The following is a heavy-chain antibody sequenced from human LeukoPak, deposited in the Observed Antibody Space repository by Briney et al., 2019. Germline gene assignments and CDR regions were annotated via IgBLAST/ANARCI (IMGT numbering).Heavy chain of an antibody. Sequence: GGSLRLSCAASGFTFSSTSMNWARQAPGNGLEWVASINHNGNVNHYVDSVKGRFTISRDNAKNSLYLQMSNLRAEDTAVYFCARGGGLDVWGQGATVTVSS. CDR3: ARGGGLDV. CDR1: GFTFSSTS. V-gene: IGHV3-7*04. J-gene: IGHJ6*02. CDR2: INHNGNVN.